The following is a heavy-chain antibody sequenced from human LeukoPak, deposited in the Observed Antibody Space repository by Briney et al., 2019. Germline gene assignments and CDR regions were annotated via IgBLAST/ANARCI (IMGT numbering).Heavy chain of an antibody. CDR3: AKDSPTSAMVDFDS. D-gene: IGHD2/OR15-2a*01. Sequence: GGSLRLSCAASGFAFSDYAMSWVRQAPGKGLQWVSAIGGGGYTTYYADSVKGRFTIYRDNSKNTLYLQMNSLRAEDTAVYYCAKDSPTSAMVDFDSWGQGTLVTVSS. CDR2: IGGGGYTT. V-gene: IGHV3-23*01. CDR1: GFAFSDYA. J-gene: IGHJ4*02.